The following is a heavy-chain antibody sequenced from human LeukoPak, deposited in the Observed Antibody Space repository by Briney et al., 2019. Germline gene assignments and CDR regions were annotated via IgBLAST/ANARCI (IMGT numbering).Heavy chain of an antibody. D-gene: IGHD6-19*01. J-gene: IGHJ4*02. CDR1: GYTFTSYD. CDR2: MNPNSGNT. Sequence: ASVKVSCKASGYTFTSYDINWVRQATGQGLEWMGWMNPNSGNTGYAQKFQGRVTMTRNTSVSTAYMELSSLRSEDTAVYYCARSGDSSGWHFDYWGQGTLVTVSS. CDR3: ARSGDSSGWHFDY. V-gene: IGHV1-8*01.